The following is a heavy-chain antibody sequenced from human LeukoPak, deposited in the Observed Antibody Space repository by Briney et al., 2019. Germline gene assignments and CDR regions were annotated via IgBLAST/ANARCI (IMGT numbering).Heavy chain of an antibody. Sequence: SVKVSCKASGGTFSSYAISWVRQAPGQGLEWMGGIIPIFGTANYAQKFQGRVTITADKSTSTAYMELSSLRSEDTAVYYCARANVAAAYVPPNFDYWGQGTLVTVSS. J-gene: IGHJ4*02. CDR3: ARANVAAAYVPPNFDY. D-gene: IGHD6-13*01. CDR2: IIPIFGTA. CDR1: GGTFSSYA. V-gene: IGHV1-69*06.